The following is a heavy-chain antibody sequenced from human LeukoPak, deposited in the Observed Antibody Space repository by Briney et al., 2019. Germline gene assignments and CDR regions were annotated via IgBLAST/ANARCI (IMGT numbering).Heavy chain of an antibody. V-gene: IGHV3-23*01. CDR3: AKGRGYSYGYDAFDI. J-gene: IGHJ3*02. Sequence: PGGSLRLSCAASGFTFSNYAMSWVRQAPGKGLEWVSAISGSGGSTYYADSVKGRFTISRDNSKNTLYLQMNSLRAEDTAVYYCAKGRGYSYGYDAFDIWGQGTMVTVSS. D-gene: IGHD5-18*01. CDR1: GFTFSNYA. CDR2: ISGSGGST.